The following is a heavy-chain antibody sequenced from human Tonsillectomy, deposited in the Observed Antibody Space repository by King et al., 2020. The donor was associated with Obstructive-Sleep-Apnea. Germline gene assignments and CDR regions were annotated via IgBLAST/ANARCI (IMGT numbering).Heavy chain of an antibody. CDR3: ARIRRAGVELRYFDWLLSHYFDY. CDR1: GFSLSNARMG. V-gene: IGHV2-26*01. Sequence: VTLKESGPVLVKPTETLTLTCTVSGFSLSNARMGVSWIRQPPGKALEWLAHIFSNDEKSYSTSLKSRLTISKDTSKSQVVLTMTNMDPVDTATYYCARIRRAGVELRYFDWLLSHYFDYWGQGTLVTVSS. J-gene: IGHJ4*02. D-gene: IGHD3-9*01. CDR2: IFSNDEK.